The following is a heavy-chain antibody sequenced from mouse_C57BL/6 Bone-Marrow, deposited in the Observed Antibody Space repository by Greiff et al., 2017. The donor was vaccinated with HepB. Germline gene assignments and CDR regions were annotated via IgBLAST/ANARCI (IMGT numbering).Heavy chain of an antibody. D-gene: IGHD3-3*01. CDR1: GYTFTSYT. J-gene: IGHJ4*01. Sequence: VQLQQSGAELARPGASVKMSCKASGYTFTSYTMHWVKQRPGQGLEWIGYINPSSGYTKYNQKFKDKATLTADKSSSTAYMQLSSLTSEDSAVYYCARLGPSYYAMDYWGQGTSVTVSS. CDR2: INPSSGYT. V-gene: IGHV1-4*01. CDR3: ARLGPSYYAMDY.